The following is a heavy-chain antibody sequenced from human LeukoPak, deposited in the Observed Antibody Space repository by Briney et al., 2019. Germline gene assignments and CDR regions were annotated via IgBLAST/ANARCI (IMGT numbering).Heavy chain of an antibody. D-gene: IGHD2-2*02. V-gene: IGHV1-69*13. CDR2: IIPIFGTA. Sequence: SVKVSCKASGGTFSSYAISWVRQAPGQGLEWMGGIIPIFGTANYAQKFQGRVTITADESTSTAYMELSSLRSEDTAVYYCARGGGYCSTTSCYTGIIRGWFDPWGQGTLVTVSS. CDR3: ARGGGYCSTTSCYTGIIRGWFDP. J-gene: IGHJ5*02. CDR1: GGTFSSYA.